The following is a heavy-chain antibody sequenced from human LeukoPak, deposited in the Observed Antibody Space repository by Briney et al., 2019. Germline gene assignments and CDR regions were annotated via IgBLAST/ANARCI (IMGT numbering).Heavy chain of an antibody. CDR2: INSDESSS. V-gene: IGHV3-74*01. CDR3: ARGQYGDYGY. CDR1: GFTFSRYW. J-gene: IGHJ4*02. D-gene: IGHD4-17*01. Sequence: GGSLRLSCAASGFTFSRYWMHWVRQAPGRGLVWVSRINSDESSSSYADSVKGRFTISRDNAKNTLYLQMNSLRAEDTAVYYCARGQYGDYGYWGQGTLVTVSS.